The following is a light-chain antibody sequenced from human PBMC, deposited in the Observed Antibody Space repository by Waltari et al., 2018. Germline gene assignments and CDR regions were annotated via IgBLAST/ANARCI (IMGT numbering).Light chain of an antibody. CDR3: QQYNSYWT. CDR1: PSISNW. CDR2: TAS. J-gene: IGKJ1*01. V-gene: IGKV1-5*03. Sequence: DIQMTQSPSTLSASIGDRVTITCRASPSISNWLAWYQQKPGKAPNPLIYTASTLKRGVTSRCSGSGSGTEFTLTISSLQPDDFATYYCQQYNSYWTFGQGTKVEIK.